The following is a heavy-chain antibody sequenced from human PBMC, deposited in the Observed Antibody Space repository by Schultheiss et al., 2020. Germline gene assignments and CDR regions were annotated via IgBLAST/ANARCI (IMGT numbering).Heavy chain of an antibody. D-gene: IGHD3-22*01. CDR2: ISWNSGSI. CDR3: ARGDSSGPGKIFDY. V-gene: IGHV3-9*01. J-gene: IGHJ4*02. CDR1: GFTFDDYA. Sequence: GGSLRLSCAASGFTFDDYAMHWVRQAPGKGLEWVSGISWNSGSIGYADSVKGRFTISRDNAKNSLYLQMNSLRAEDTALYYCARGDSSGPGKIFDYWGQGTLVTVSS.